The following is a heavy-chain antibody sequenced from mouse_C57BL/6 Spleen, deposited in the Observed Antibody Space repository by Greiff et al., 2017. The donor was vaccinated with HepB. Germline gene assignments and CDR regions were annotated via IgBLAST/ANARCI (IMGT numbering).Heavy chain of an antibody. J-gene: IGHJ1*03. Sequence: VQLQQSGPELVKPGASVKISCKASGYTFTDYYMNWVKQSHGKSLEWIGDINPNNGGTSYNQKFKGKATLTVDKSSSTAYMELRSLTSEDSAVYYCARGRLRPYWYFDVWGTGTTVTVSS. D-gene: IGHD2-4*01. V-gene: IGHV1-26*01. CDR3: ARGRLRPYWYFDV. CDR1: GYTFTDYY. CDR2: INPNNGGT.